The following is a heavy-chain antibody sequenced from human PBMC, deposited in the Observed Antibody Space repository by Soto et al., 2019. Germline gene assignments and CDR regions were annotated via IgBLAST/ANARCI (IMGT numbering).Heavy chain of an antibody. D-gene: IGHD2-15*01. CDR3: ARRYGGNFDY. V-gene: IGHV4-31*03. CDR2: IYYSGST. J-gene: IGHJ4*02. Sequence: SETLSLTCTVSGGSISSGVYYWSWIRQQPGKGLERIGYIYYSGSTYYNPSLKSRVTISVDTSKNQFSLKLSSVTAADTDVYYCARRYGGNFDYWGQGTPVTVS. CDR1: GGSISSGVYY.